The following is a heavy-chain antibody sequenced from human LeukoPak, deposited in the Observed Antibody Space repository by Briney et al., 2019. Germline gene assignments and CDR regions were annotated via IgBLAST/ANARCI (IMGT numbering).Heavy chain of an antibody. D-gene: IGHD2-15*01. CDR3: ARVRCSRGTCYLDY. CDR1: GFTFSSYG. J-gene: IGHJ4*02. Sequence: PGRSLRLSCAASGFTFSSYGMHWVRQAPGKGLEWVAVISYDGSNKYYADSVKGRFTISRDNAKNSLSLQMNSLRAEDTAVYYCARVRCSRGTCYLDYWGQGTLVTVSS. CDR2: ISYDGSNK. V-gene: IGHV3-30*03.